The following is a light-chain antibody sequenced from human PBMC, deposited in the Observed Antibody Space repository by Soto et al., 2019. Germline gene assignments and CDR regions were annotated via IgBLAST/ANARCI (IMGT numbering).Light chain of an antibody. CDR1: QILVHGDGNTY. Sequence: DIMMTQTPLSSPVTLGQSASISCRSSQILVHGDGNTYLNWNQQRPGQSPRLLIYMVSKRFSGVPDRFSGSGAGTDFTLKISRVEAEDVGVYYCIQSPHDPHSFGERTKTEIK. CDR2: MVS. CDR3: IQSPHDPHS. J-gene: IGKJ2*01. V-gene: IGKV2-24*01.